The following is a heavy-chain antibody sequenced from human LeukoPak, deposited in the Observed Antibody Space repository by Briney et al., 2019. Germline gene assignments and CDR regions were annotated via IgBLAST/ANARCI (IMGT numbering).Heavy chain of an antibody. V-gene: IGHV3-48*03. J-gene: IGHJ4*02. CDR3: ARFALKTPPTD. Sequence: GGSLRLSCAASGFTLSTYEMNWVRQAPGKGLEWVSYISSSGSTIYYADSVKARFTISRDNAKNSLYLQMNSLRAEDTAVYYCARFALKTPPTDWGQGTLVTVSS. CDR1: GFTLSTYE. CDR2: ISSSGSTI.